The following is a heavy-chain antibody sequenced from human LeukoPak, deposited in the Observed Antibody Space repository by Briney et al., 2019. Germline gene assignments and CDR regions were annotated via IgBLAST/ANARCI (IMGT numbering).Heavy chain of an antibody. Sequence: GASVKASCKASGGTFSTYSISWVRQAPGQGLEWMGRIIPILAKANYAQKFQGRVTITADKSTSTAYMDLSSLRSEDTAVYYCARGGQFSTGARFDYWGQGTPVTVSS. J-gene: IGHJ4*02. D-gene: IGHD1-26*01. V-gene: IGHV1-69*04. CDR1: GGTFSTYS. CDR2: IIPILAKA. CDR3: ARGGQFSTGARFDY.